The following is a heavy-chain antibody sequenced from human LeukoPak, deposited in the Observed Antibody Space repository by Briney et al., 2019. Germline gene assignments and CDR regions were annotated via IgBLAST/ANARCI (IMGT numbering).Heavy chain of an antibody. V-gene: IGHV3-7*01. J-gene: IGHJ6*02. CDR2: INSDGSEG. CDR1: GFTFSGFW. D-gene: IGHD3-10*01. CDR3: ARNSFAELLLLGSAYGMDV. Sequence: GGSLRLSCAVSGFTFSGFWMSWSRQAPGKGLEWVASINSDGSEGYYADVVKGRFTISRDNAKNSLYLQINSLRVEDTAVYYCARNSFAELLLLGSAYGMDVWGQGTTVTVSS.